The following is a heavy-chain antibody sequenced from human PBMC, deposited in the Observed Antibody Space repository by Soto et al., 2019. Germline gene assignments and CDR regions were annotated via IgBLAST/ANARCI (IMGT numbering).Heavy chain of an antibody. CDR3: VTDEVPQ. Sequence: EVQVVESGGGLVKPGGSLRLSCAASGFRLSDAWVHWVRQAPGKGLQWVGRIKRDADGGTTDYAAPEKGRFIISRDDSKNTLFLHMNSLISDDTGVYYCVTDEVPQWGQGTLVTVSP. CDR1: GFRLSDAW. CDR2: IKRDADGGTT. V-gene: IGHV3-15*07. J-gene: IGHJ4*02.